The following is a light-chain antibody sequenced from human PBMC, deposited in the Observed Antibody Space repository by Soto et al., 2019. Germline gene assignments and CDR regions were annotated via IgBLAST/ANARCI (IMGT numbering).Light chain of an antibody. J-gene: IGKJ1*01. CDR1: QSVLYSSNNRNY. CDR2: WAS. Sequence: DIVMTQSPDSLAVSLGERATINCKSSQSVLYSSNNRNYLAWYQQKPGQPPKLLIYWASTRESGVPDRFSGSGSWTYFTLTISRLQAEDVAVYFCQQYYSTPPTFGQGTKVEIK. V-gene: IGKV4-1*01. CDR3: QQYYSTPPT.